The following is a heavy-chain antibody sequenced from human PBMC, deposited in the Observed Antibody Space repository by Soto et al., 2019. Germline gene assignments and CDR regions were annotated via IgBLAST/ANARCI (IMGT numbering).Heavy chain of an antibody. V-gene: IGHV5-10-1*01. Sequence: PGESLKISCKGSGYSFTSYWISWVRQMPGKGLEWMGRIDPSDSYTNYSPSFQGHVTISADKSISTAYLQWSSLKASDTAMYYCATTAKWELPRSFSYYYYGMDVWGQGTTVTVSS. CDR2: IDPSDSYT. CDR1: GYSFTSYW. CDR3: ATTAKWELPRSFSYYYYGMDV. J-gene: IGHJ6*02. D-gene: IGHD1-26*01.